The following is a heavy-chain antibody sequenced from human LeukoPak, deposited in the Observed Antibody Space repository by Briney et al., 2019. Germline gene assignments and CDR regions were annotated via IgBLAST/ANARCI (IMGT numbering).Heavy chain of an antibody. Sequence: GGSLRLSCAASGFTLRSYAMSWVRQAPGKGLEWVSTISDSADSTYYADSVKGRFTIFRDNSKNTLYLQMDSLRAEDTAVYYCAREGEFRLPFSYGPKVKPRGFDYWGQGTLVAVSS. D-gene: IGHD5-18*01. V-gene: IGHV3-23*01. CDR3: AREGEFRLPFSYGPKVKPRGFDY. CDR1: GFTLRSYA. CDR2: ISDSADST. J-gene: IGHJ4*02.